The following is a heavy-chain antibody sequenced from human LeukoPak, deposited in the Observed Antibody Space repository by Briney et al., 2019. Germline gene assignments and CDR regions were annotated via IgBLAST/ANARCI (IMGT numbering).Heavy chain of an antibody. CDR2: IYYSGST. CDR3: ARDPNGDYGYFDY. Sequence: SETLSLTCTVSGDSVSSYYWNWIRQPPGKGLEWIGYIYYSGSTYYNPSLKSRVTISVDTSKNQFSLKLSSVTAADTAVYYCARDPNGDYGYFDYWGQGTLVTVSS. D-gene: IGHD4-17*01. CDR1: GDSVSSYY. J-gene: IGHJ4*02. V-gene: IGHV4-59*02.